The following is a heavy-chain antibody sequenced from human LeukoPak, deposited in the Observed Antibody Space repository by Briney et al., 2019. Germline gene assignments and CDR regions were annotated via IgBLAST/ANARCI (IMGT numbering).Heavy chain of an antibody. V-gene: IGHV3-23*01. CDR2: ISGSGGST. CDR1: GFTFSSYA. J-gene: IGHJ3*02. D-gene: IGHD3-10*01. CDR3: ARENYRPGKYYGSGSYYSDAFDI. Sequence: PGGSLRLSCAASGFTFSSYAMSWVRQAPGKGLEWVSAISGSGGSTYYADSVKGRFTISRDNSKNTLYLQMNSLRAEDTALYHCARENYRPGKYYGSGSYYSDAFDIWGQGTMVTVSS.